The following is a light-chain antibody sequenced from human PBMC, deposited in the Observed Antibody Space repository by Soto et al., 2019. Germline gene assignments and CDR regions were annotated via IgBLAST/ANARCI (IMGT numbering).Light chain of an antibody. V-gene: IGKV1-5*03. CDR2: QAS. Sequence: DIQMTQSPSTLSASVGDRVTITCRASQSISSWLAWHQQKPGKAPRLLIYQASNLESGVPSRFSGSGSGTEFTLPITSLQPDDSATYYCQQYNDNWTCVQGTKVE. CDR1: QSISSW. CDR3: QQYNDNWT. J-gene: IGKJ1*01.